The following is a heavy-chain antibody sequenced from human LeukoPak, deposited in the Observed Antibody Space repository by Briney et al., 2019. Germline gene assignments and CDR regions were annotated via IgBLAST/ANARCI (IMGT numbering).Heavy chain of an antibody. D-gene: IGHD1-26*01. J-gene: IGHJ4*02. Sequence: GGSLRLSCAASGFTFSDHFLDWVRQAPGKGLEWVGRTRNKANSYITEYAASVKGRFTISRDDSKNSLYLQMSSLKTDDTAMYYCVSIRGTFGYWGQGTLVTVSS. CDR2: TRNKANSYIT. CDR1: GFTFSDHF. CDR3: VSIRGTFGY. V-gene: IGHV3-72*01.